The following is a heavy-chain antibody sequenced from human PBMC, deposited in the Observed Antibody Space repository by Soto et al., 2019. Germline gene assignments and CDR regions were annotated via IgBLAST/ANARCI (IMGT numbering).Heavy chain of an antibody. D-gene: IGHD6-19*01. CDR2: ISSSSSYV. Sequence: EVQLVESGGGLVKPGESLRLSCAASGFPFSSYSMNWVRQAPGKGLEWVSYISSSSSYVDYADSVKGPFTLSRDNAKNSLYLQMNRLRAEDTAVYYCARNVLDSSGWYGYWDQGTLVTVSS. V-gene: IGHV3-21*06. CDR1: GFPFSSYS. J-gene: IGHJ4*02. CDR3: ARNVLDSSGWYGY.